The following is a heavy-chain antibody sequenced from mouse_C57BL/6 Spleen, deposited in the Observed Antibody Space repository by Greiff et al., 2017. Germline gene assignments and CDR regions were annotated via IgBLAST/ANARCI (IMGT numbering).Heavy chain of an antibody. D-gene: IGHD1-1*01. CDR2: IDPNSGGT. CDR1: GYTFTSYW. V-gene: IGHV1-72*01. Sequence: QVHVKQPGAELVKPGASVKLSCKASGYTFTSYWMHWVKQRPGRGLEWIGRIDPNSGGTKYNEKFQSKATLTADKPSSTAYMQLSSLTSEDSAVYYCARRWGSIYGYFDFWGTGTTVTVSS. J-gene: IGHJ1*03. CDR3: ARRWGSIYGYFDF.